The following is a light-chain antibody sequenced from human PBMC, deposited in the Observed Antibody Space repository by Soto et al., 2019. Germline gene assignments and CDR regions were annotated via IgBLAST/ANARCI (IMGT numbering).Light chain of an antibody. CDR3: QQADSFPLT. V-gene: IGKV1D-12*01. Sequence: DIQMTQSPSSVSASIGDRVTITCRASQGIGRWLAWYQQKPGKAPKLLIYDASSSQSGVPSRFSGSGSGTDFTLTIDILQPEDFATYFCQQADSFPLTFGGGTKVDIK. CDR2: DAS. J-gene: IGKJ4*01. CDR1: QGIGRW.